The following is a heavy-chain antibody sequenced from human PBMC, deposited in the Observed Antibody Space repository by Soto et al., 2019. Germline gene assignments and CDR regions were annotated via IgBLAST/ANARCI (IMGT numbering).Heavy chain of an antibody. CDR2: IYYSGST. CDR1: VGSISSYY. J-gene: IGHJ4*02. Sequence: PSETLSLTCTVSVGSISSYYWSWIRQPPGKGLEWIGYIYYSGSTNYNPSLKSRVTISVDTSKNQFSLKLSSVTAADTAVYYCARRTDYGDLYDYWGQGTLVTVSS. V-gene: IGHV4-59*08. CDR3: ARRTDYGDLYDY. D-gene: IGHD4-17*01.